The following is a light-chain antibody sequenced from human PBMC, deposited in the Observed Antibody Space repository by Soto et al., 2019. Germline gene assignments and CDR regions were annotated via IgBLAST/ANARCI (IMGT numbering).Light chain of an antibody. CDR1: SSDVGAYNY. CDR2: DVS. CDR3: SSYTTSTTRV. V-gene: IGLV2-14*03. Sequence: SALTHPASVSRSPGQSLPITCTGTSSDVGAYNYVSWYQHHPGNAPKLLIYDVSTRPSGVSNRFSGSKSGNTASLTISGLQAEDEADYYCSSYTTSTTRVFGTGTKVTVL. J-gene: IGLJ1*01.